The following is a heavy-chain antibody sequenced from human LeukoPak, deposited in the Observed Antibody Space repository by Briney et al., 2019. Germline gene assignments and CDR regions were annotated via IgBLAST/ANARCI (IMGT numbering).Heavy chain of an antibody. J-gene: IGHJ3*02. CDR2: IYYSGST. CDR3: ARLERGEYGSGPSGAFDI. Sequence: SETLSLTCTVSGGSISDYCWSWIRQPPGKGLEWIGYIYYSGSTNYNPSLKSRVTISVDTSKNQFSLKLSSVTAADTAVYYCARLERGEYGSGPSGAFDIWGQGTMVTVSS. CDR1: GGSISDYC. D-gene: IGHD3-10*01. V-gene: IGHV4-59*08.